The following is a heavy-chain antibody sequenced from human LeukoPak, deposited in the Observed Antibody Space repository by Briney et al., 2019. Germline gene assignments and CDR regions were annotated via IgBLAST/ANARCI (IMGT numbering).Heavy chain of an antibody. D-gene: IGHD5-18*01. CDR1: GFTFSSYA. Sequence: RGGSLRLSCAAAGFTFSSYAMSWVRQAPGKGLEWVSAISGSGGSTYYTKSVKGRFTISRDNSKNTLYPQMNSLRAEDTAVYYCAKDRRYSYGYDYWGQGTLVTVSS. V-gene: IGHV3-23*01. CDR2: ISGSGGST. J-gene: IGHJ4*02. CDR3: AKDRRYSYGYDY.